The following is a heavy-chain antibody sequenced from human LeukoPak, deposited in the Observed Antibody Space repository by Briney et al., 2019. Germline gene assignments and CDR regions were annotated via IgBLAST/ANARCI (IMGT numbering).Heavy chain of an antibody. D-gene: IGHD6-13*01. CDR3: ARDIGIAAAGN. Sequence: ASVKVSCKASGYTFTSYAMNWVRQAPGQGLEWMGWINPNSGGTNYAQKFQGRVTMTRDTSISTAYMELSRLRSDDTAVYYCARDIGIAAAGNWGQGTLVTVSS. V-gene: IGHV1-2*02. CDR2: INPNSGGT. J-gene: IGHJ4*02. CDR1: GYTFTSYA.